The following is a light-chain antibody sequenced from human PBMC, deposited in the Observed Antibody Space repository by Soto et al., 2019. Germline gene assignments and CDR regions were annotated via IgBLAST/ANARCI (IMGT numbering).Light chain of an antibody. V-gene: IGLV2-14*01. CDR2: DVS. CDR1: SIDVGGYNY. J-gene: IGLJ1*01. CDR3: SSYTSSSTQV. Sequence: QSVLTHPASVSGSPGQWISISCPGTSIDVGGYNYVSWYQQHPGKAPKLMIYDVSNRPSGVSNRFSGSKSGSTASLTISGLQAEDEADYYCSSYTSSSTQVFGTGTKVTGL.